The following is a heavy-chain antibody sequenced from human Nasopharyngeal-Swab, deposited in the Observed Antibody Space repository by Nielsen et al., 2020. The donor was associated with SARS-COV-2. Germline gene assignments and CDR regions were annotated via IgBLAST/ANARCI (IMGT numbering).Heavy chain of an antibody. J-gene: IGHJ2*01. CDR1: GFTVSSNY. CDR2: ISSSSSTI. V-gene: IGHV3-48*02. Sequence: GESLKISCAASGFTVSSNYMSWVRQAPGKGLEWVSYISSSSSTIYYADSVKGRFTISRDNAKNSLYLQMNSLRDEDTAVYYCARGLYFDSSGYYSLWGRGTLVTVSS. D-gene: IGHD3-22*01. CDR3: ARGLYFDSSGYYSL.